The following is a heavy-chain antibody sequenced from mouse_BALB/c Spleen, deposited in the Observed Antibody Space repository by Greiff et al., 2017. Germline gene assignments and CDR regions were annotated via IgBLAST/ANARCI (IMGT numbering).Heavy chain of an antibody. V-gene: IGHV14-3*02. CDR1: GFNIKDTY. CDR2: IDPANGNT. D-gene: IGHD1-2*01. J-gene: IGHJ2*01. Sequence: VQLQQSGAELVKPGASVKLSCTASGFNIKDTYMHWVKQRPEQGLEWIGRIDPANGNTKYDPKFQGKATITADTSSNTAYLQLSSLTSEDTAVYYCARGPYGSYYFDYWGQGTTLTVSS. CDR3: ARGPYGSYYFDY.